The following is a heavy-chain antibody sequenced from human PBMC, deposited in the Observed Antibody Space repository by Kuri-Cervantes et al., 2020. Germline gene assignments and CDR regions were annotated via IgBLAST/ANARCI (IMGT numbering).Heavy chain of an antibody. Sequence: GESLKISCAASGFTFSSYEMNWVRQAPGKGLEWVSSISSSSSYIYYADSVKGRFTISRDNAKNSLYLQMNSLRAEDTAVYYCARVGYNWNEADAFDIWGQGTMVTVSS. D-gene: IGHD1-1*01. J-gene: IGHJ3*02. CDR2: ISSSSSYI. V-gene: IGHV3-21*01. CDR1: GFTFSSYE. CDR3: ARVGYNWNEADAFDI.